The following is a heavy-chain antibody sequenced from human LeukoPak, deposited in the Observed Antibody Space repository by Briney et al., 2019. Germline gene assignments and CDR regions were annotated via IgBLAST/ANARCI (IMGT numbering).Heavy chain of an antibody. CDR1: GGSISSYY. D-gene: IGHD3-10*01. CDR3: ASYRGSGSWLTGFDP. CDR2: IHYSGST. J-gene: IGHJ5*02. V-gene: IGHV4-59*01. Sequence: SETLSLTCTVSGGSISSYYWSWIRQPPGKGLEWIGYIHYSGSTNYNPSLKSRVTISVDTSKNQFSLKLSSVTAADTAVYYCASYRGSGSWLTGFDPWGQGTLVTVSS.